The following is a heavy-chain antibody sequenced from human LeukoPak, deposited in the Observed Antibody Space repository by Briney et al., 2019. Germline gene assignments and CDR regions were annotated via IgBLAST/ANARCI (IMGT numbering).Heavy chain of an antibody. CDR1: GFIFTNYF. V-gene: IGHV4-34*01. D-gene: IGHD6-19*01. J-gene: IGHJ4*02. CDR3: ARVGAIIAVAGTLDY. Sequence: AGGSLRLSCAASGFIFTNYFMSWVRQAPGKGLEWIGEINHSGSTNYNPSLKSRVTISVDTSKNQFSLKLSSVTAADTAVYYCARVGAIIAVAGTLDYWGQGTLVTVSS. CDR2: INHSGST.